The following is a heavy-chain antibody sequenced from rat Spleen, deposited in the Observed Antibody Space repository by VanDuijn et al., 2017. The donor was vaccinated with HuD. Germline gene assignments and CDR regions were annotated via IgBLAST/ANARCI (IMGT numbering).Heavy chain of an antibody. V-gene: IGHV5-29*01. CDR2: ISYDDSST. D-gene: IGHD4-3*01. CDR3: VRQDTSGYSNWFAY. Sequence: EVQLMESDGGLVQPGRSLKLSCAASGFTFSDYYMAWVRQAPTKGLEWVASISYDDSSTYYRDSVKGRFTVSRENAKSTLYFLMDSLRSEDTATYYCVRQDTSGYSNWFAYWGQGTLVTVSS. CDR1: GFTFSDYY. J-gene: IGHJ3*01.